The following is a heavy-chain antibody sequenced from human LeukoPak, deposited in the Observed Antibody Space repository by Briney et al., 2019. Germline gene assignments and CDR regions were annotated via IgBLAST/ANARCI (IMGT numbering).Heavy chain of an antibody. CDR2: ISPGGGTT. CDR1: GFAFGSEA. CDR3: AKRRGGSYILGCADY. Sequence: GGSLRLSCAVSGFAFGSEAMSWVRQSPARGLEWVASISPGGGTTYYADYVKGRFTISRDNSKNTLYLQMNSLRAEDTAVYYCAKRRGGSYILGCADYWGEGTLVTVSS. J-gene: IGHJ4*02. D-gene: IGHD1-26*01. V-gene: IGHV3-23*01.